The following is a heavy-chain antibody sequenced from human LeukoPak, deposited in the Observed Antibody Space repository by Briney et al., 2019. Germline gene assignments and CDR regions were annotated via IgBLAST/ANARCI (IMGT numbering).Heavy chain of an antibody. CDR3: ARDLSSTPNWEFDY. D-gene: IGHD1-26*01. CDR2: INANSGGT. Sequence: ASVKVSCKPSGYTFADYFIHWVRQAPGQGLEWMGRINANSGGTEYEQKFQGRVTMTRDTSISTAYVEVNWLISDDTAISYCARDLSSTPNWEFDYWGQGTLVTVSS. V-gene: IGHV1-2*06. J-gene: IGHJ4*02. CDR1: GYTFADYF.